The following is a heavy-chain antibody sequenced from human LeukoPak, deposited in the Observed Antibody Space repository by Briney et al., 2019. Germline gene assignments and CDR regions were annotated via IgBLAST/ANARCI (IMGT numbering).Heavy chain of an antibody. CDR2: ISYDGSNK. D-gene: IGHD3-22*01. CDR1: GFTFSSYG. J-gene: IGHJ6*02. Sequence: GGSLRLSCAASGFTFSSYGMHWVRQAPGKGLEWVAVISYDGSNKYYADSVKGRFTISRDNSKNTLYLQMNSLRVEDTAVYYCAKAWKDSSGYYYYYYGMDVWGQGTTVTVSS. V-gene: IGHV3-30*18. CDR3: AKAWKDSSGYYYYYYGMDV.